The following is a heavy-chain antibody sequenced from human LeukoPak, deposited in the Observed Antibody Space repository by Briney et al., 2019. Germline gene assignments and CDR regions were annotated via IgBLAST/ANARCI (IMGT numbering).Heavy chain of an antibody. J-gene: IGHJ4*02. D-gene: IGHD4-17*01. CDR3: ARVPTTTVTVDY. Sequence: GGSLRLSCAASGFTFSDYYMSWIRQAPGKGLEWVSYISSSGSTIYYADSVKGRFTISRDSAKNSLYLQMNSLRAEDTAVYYCARVPTTTVTVDYWGQGTLVTVSS. CDR2: ISSSGSTI. V-gene: IGHV3-11*01. CDR1: GFTFSDYY.